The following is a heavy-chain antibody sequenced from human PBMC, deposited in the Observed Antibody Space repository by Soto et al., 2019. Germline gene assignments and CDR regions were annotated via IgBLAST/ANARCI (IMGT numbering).Heavy chain of an antibody. CDR1: GFTFSSYA. Sequence: EVQLLESGGGLVQPGGSLRLSCAASGFTFSSYAMSWVRQAPGEGLEWVSAISGSGGSTYYADSVKGRFTISRDNSKNTLYLQMNSLRAEDTAVYYCAKYAYYYDSSGYRDDAFDIWGQGTMVTVSS. V-gene: IGHV3-23*01. D-gene: IGHD3-22*01. CDR3: AKYAYYYDSSGYRDDAFDI. J-gene: IGHJ3*02. CDR2: ISGSGGST.